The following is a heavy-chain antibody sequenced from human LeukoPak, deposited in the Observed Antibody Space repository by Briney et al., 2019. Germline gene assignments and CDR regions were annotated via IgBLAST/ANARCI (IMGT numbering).Heavy chain of an antibody. D-gene: IGHD5-18*01. CDR3: ARDSESYSYGQFDY. CDR2: ISYDGTDN. V-gene: IGHV3-30*04. Sequence: AGSLTLSCAASGFTCSSYARQWVRHAPGQGLEWGAGISYDGTDNYYAEPAKRRITISRDNSKNTLSLQMTSLRADDTAVYFCARDSESYSYGQFDYWGQGTLVAVSS. J-gene: IGHJ4*02. CDR1: GFTCSSYA.